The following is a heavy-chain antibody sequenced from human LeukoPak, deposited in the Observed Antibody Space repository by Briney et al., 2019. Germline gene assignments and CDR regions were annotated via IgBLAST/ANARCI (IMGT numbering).Heavy chain of an antibody. D-gene: IGHD1-7*01. CDR3: AKDSVGTNRLGDYMDV. V-gene: IGHV3-23*01. J-gene: IGHJ6*03. CDR2: ISGSGGST. Sequence: GGSLRLSCAASGFTFSSYGMSWVRQAPGKGLEWVSAISGSGGSTCYADSVKGRFTISRDNSKNTLYLQMNSLRAEDTAVYYCAKDSVGTNRLGDYMDVWGKGTTVTISS. CDR1: GFTFSSYG.